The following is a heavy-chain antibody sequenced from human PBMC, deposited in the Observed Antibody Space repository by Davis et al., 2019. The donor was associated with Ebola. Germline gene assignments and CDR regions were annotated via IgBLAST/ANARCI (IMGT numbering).Heavy chain of an antibody. CDR2: IIPIFGTA. CDR1: GGTFSSYA. D-gene: IGHD5-12*01. CDR3: ARVPPRGYSGPWWFDP. J-gene: IGHJ5*02. V-gene: IGHV1-69*06. Sequence: SVKVSCKASGGTFSSYAISWVRQAPGQGLEWMGGIIPIFGTANYAQKFQGRVTITADKSTSTAYMELSSLRSEDTAVYYCARVPPRGYSGPWWFDPWGQGTLVTVSS.